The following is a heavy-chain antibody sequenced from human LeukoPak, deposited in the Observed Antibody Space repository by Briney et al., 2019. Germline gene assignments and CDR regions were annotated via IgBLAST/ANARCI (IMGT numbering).Heavy chain of an antibody. CDR3: ATGAYSSSWYSLGAFDI. J-gene: IGHJ3*02. V-gene: IGHV1-24*01. CDR1: GYTLTELS. D-gene: IGHD6-13*01. Sequence: ASVKVSCKVSGYTLTELSMHWVRQAPGQGLEWMGGFDPEDGETIYAQKFQGRVTMTEDTSTDTAYMELSSLRSEDTAVYYCATGAYSSSWYSLGAFDIWGQGTMVTVSS. CDR2: FDPEDGET.